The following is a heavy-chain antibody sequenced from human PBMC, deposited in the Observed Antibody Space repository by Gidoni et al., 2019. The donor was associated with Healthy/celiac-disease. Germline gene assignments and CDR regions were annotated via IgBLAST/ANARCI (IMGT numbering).Heavy chain of an antibody. CDR1: GFTFSSYA. Sequence: EVQLLESGGGLVQPGGSLRLSWGASGFTFSSYAMSWVRQAPGKGLEWVSAISGSGGSTYYADSVKGRFTISRDNSKNTLYLQMNSLRAEDTAVYYCAKFGRTIAAAENEGHWGYWGQGTLVTVSS. V-gene: IGHV3-23*01. J-gene: IGHJ4*02. D-gene: IGHD6-13*01. CDR2: ISGSGGST. CDR3: AKFGRTIAAAENEGHWGY.